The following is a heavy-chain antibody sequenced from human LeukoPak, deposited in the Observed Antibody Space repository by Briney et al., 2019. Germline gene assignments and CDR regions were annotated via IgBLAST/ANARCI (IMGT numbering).Heavy chain of an antibody. J-gene: IGHJ6*02. CDR3: AKDLARWFGELLPHGMDV. Sequence: PGGSLRLSCAASGFTFSSSWMHWVRQAPGKGLVWVSRINSDGSSTTYADSVKGRFTISRDNAKNTLYLQLNSLRAEDTAVYYCAKDLARWFGELLPHGMDVWGQGTTVTVSS. CDR2: INSDGSST. D-gene: IGHD3-10*01. V-gene: IGHV3-74*01. CDR1: GFTFSSSW.